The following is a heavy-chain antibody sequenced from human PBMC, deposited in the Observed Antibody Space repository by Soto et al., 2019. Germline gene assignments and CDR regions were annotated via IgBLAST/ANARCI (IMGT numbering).Heavy chain of an antibody. Sequence: PGESLKISCKGSGYSFTSYWIGWVRQMPGKGLEWMGIIYPGDSDTRYSPSFQGQVTISADKSISTAYLQWSSLKASDTAMYYCARQRRIAVAGTRSISGFDPWGQGTLVTVSS. D-gene: IGHD6-19*01. J-gene: IGHJ5*02. CDR1: GYSFTSYW. CDR3: ARQRRIAVAGTRSISGFDP. V-gene: IGHV5-51*01. CDR2: IYPGDSDT.